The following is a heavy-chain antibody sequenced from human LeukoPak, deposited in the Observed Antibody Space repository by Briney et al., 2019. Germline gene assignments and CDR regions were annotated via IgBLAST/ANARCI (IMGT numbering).Heavy chain of an antibody. D-gene: IGHD6-13*01. Sequence: PSETLSLTCTVSGGSISTYYWSWIRQPPGKGLEWIAYIHYSGSTNYNPSLKSRVTMSLDTSKNQFSLNLSSVTAADTAVYYCARAEQLGYWGQGTLVTVSS. CDR3: ARAEQLGY. J-gene: IGHJ4*02. CDR2: IHYSGST. CDR1: GGSISTYY. V-gene: IGHV4-59*12.